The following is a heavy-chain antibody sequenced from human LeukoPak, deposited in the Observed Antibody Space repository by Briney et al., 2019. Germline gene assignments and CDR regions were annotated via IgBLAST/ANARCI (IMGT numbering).Heavy chain of an antibody. D-gene: IGHD4-17*01. CDR1: GGSISSYY. Sequence: SETLSLTCTVSGGSISSYYWSWIRQPAGKGLEWIGRIYTSGSTNYNPSLKSRVTMSGDTSKNQCSLKLSSVTAADTAVYYCARDGDYENFDYWGQGTLVTVSS. J-gene: IGHJ4*02. CDR2: IYTSGST. V-gene: IGHV4-4*07. CDR3: ARDGDYENFDY.